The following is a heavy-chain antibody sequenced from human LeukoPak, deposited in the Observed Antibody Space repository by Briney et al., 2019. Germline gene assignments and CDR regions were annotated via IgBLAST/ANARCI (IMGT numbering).Heavy chain of an antibody. J-gene: IGHJ3*02. D-gene: IGHD3-9*01. CDR2: ISYDGNNK. Sequence: GGSLRLSCAASGFTFSSYGMHWVRQAPGKGLEWMAVISYDGNNKYYADSVKGRFTISRDNSKNTLYLQIDSLRAEDTAVYYCAKDRLGALDAFDIWGQGTMVTVSS. CDR3: AKDRLGALDAFDI. CDR1: GFTFSSYG. V-gene: IGHV3-30*18.